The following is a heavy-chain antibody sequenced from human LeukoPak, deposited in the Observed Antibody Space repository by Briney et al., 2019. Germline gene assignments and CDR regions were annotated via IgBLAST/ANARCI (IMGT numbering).Heavy chain of an antibody. Sequence: GASVKVSCKASGHTFTSYGISWVRQAPGQGLEWMGWISGYNGNTKYAQKLQGRVTMTTDTSTSTAYMELRSLRSDDTAVYYCARADYCGGGSCYSGNFDYWGQGTLVTVSS. D-gene: IGHD2-15*01. V-gene: IGHV1-18*01. CDR3: ARADYCGGGSCYSGNFDY. CDR1: GHTFTSYG. J-gene: IGHJ4*02. CDR2: ISGYNGNT.